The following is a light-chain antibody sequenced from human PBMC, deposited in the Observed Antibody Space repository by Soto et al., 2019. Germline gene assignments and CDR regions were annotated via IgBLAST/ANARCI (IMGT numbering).Light chain of an antibody. Sequence: QSALTQPASVSGSPGQSITISCTGTSSDVGGYNYVSWYQQHPGKAPKLMIYDVINRPSGVSNRFSGPKSGNTASLTISGLQAEDEADYYCSSYTSSSTRVFGGGTKVTVL. CDR1: SSDVGGYNY. CDR2: DVI. V-gene: IGLV2-14*01. J-gene: IGLJ2*01. CDR3: SSYTSSSTRV.